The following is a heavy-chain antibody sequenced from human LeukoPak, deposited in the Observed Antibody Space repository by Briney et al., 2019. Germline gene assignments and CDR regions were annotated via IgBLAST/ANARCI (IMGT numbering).Heavy chain of an antibody. CDR3: AKDHYWSIDY. CDR2: IKGDGIST. CDR1: GFDFSSNW. D-gene: IGHD3-3*01. Sequence: GGSLRPSCSASGFDFSSNWMHWVRHAPGQGLVWVARIKGDGISTNYADSVKGRFTISRDIAKNTLYLQMNSLRAEDTGVYYCAKDHYWSIDYWGRGTLVTVSS. V-gene: IGHV3-74*01. J-gene: IGHJ4*02.